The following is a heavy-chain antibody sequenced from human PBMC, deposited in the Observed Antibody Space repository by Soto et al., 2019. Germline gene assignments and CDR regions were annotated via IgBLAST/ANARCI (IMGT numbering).Heavy chain of an antibody. V-gene: IGHV3-33*01. J-gene: IGHJ4*02. CDR2: IWYDGSNK. CDR1: GFPFSIYG. CDR3: ARDPPYGADAESDY. Sequence: GGSLRLSCAASGFPFSIYGMHWVRQSPGKGLEWVAVIWYDGSNKYYADSVKGRFTISRDNSKNTLYLQMNSLRAEDTAVYYCARDPPYGADAESDYWAQGTLVTVSS. D-gene: IGHD4-17*01.